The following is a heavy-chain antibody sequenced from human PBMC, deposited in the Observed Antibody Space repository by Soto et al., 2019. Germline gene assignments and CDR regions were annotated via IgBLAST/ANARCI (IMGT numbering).Heavy chain of an antibody. CDR2: IIPIFGTA. J-gene: IGHJ6*02. Sequence: SVKVSCTASPGTFRSYAIRWVRQPPGQGLEWMGGIIPIFGTANYAQRFQGRVTITADKSTSTAYMELSSLRSEDTAVYYCARITMVRGVGYYYYYGMDVWGQGTTVTVSS. D-gene: IGHD3-10*01. CDR3: ARITMVRGVGYYYYYGMDV. CDR1: PGTFRSYA. V-gene: IGHV1-69*06.